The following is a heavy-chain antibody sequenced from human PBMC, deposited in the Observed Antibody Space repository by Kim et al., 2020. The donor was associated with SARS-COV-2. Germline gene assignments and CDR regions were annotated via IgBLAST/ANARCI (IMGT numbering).Heavy chain of an antibody. Sequence: ADSVKGRLIISRDHSKNTLYLQMTSLRAEDTAVYYCATVVFYYDAGYFKNWGQGTLVIVSS. J-gene: IGHJ1*01. D-gene: IGHD3-22*01. CDR3: ATVVFYYDAGYFKN. V-gene: IGHV3-66*01.